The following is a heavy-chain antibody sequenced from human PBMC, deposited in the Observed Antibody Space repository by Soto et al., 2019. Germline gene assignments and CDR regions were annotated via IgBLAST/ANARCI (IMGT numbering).Heavy chain of an antibody. CDR3: ARDSSKDRFFDY. CDR2: IIPIFGTA. D-gene: IGHD6-13*01. V-gene: IGHV1-69*13. Sequence: SVKVSCKASGGTFSSYAISWVRQAPGQGLEWMGGIIPIFGTANYAQKFQGRVTITADESTSTAYMELSSLRSEDTAVYYCARDSSKDRFFDYWGQGTLVTVSS. CDR1: GGTFSSYA. J-gene: IGHJ4*02.